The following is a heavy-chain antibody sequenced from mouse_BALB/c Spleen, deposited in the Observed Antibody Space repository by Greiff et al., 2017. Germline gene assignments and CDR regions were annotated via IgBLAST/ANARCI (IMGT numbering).Heavy chain of an antibody. CDR2: ISSGGSYT. D-gene: IGHD1-1*01. CDR1: GFTFSSYA. V-gene: IGHV5-9-3*01. J-gene: IGHJ1*01. Sequence: EVKLVESGGGLVKPGGSLKLSYAASGFTFSSYAMSWVRQTPEKRLEWVATISSGGSYTYYPDSVKGLFTISRDNAKNTLYLQMSSLRSEDTAMYYCARHEDYGSSYPSYFDVWGAGTTVTVSS. CDR3: ARHEDYGSSYPSYFDV.